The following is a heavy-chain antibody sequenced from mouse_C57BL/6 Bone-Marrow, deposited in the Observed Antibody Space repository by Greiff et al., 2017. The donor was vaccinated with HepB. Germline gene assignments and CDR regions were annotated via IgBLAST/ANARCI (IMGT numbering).Heavy chain of an antibody. D-gene: IGHD2-5*01. CDR2: ISYDGSN. Sequence: ESGPGLVKPSQSLSLTCSVTGYSITSGYYWNWIRQFPGNKLEWMGYISYDGSNNYNPSLKNRISITRDTSKNQFFLKLNSVTTEDTATYYCARVYYSNPYWYFDVWGTGTTVTVSS. J-gene: IGHJ1*03. CDR3: ARVYYSNPYWYFDV. V-gene: IGHV3-6*01. CDR1: GYSITSGYY.